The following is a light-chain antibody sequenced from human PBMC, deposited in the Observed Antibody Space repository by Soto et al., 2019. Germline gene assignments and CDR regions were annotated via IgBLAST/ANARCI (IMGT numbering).Light chain of an antibody. Sequence: DIQMTQSPSTLSASVGDRVTITCRASQSISSWLAWYQQKPGKAPKLLIFDASTLESGVPSRFSGGGSGTEFSLTISSLQPDDFATYYCHQYNSYSPTFGQGTKLENK. CDR1: QSISSW. CDR2: DAS. V-gene: IGKV1-5*01. CDR3: HQYNSYSPT. J-gene: IGKJ2*01.